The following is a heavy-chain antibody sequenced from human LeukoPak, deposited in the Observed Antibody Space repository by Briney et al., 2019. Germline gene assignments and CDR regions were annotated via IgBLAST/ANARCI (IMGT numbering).Heavy chain of an antibody. D-gene: IGHD2-8*01. CDR3: ALAPNSNWFDF. V-gene: IGHV4-59*08. Sequence: HSETLSLTCSVSGDSISNFYWNWIRQPPGKRLEWIGNIHYSGNSNYNPSLQSRVTISIDTSRKQLFLKLTSVTAADTAVYYCALAPNSNWFDFWGQGTLVTVSS. CDR1: GDSISNFY. J-gene: IGHJ5*01. CDR2: IHYSGNS.